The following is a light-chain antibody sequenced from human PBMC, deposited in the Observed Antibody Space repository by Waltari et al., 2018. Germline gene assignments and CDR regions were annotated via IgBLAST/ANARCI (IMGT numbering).Light chain of an antibody. CDR3: QQYNSSPWT. Sequence: DIQITQSPSTLSASVGDRVTVTFRASQKISTWLAWYQPIPGKAPKLLIYRASSLEGGVPSRFSGGGSGTEFTLTISSLQPYDFAIYYCQQYNSSPWTFGQGTKVEI. V-gene: IGKV1-5*03. J-gene: IGKJ1*01. CDR2: RAS. CDR1: QKISTW.